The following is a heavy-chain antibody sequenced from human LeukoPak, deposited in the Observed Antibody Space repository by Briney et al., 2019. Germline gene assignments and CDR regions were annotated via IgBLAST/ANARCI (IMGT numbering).Heavy chain of an antibody. D-gene: IGHD2-2*01. CDR3: ARDRGYRSSTSCSLDC. CDR1: GFTFSSYA. Sequence: GRSLRLSCAASGFTFSSYAMHWVRQAPGKGLEWVAVISYDGSNKYYADSVKGRFTISRDNSKNTLYLQMNSLRAEDTAVYYCARDRGYRSSTSCSLDCWGQGTLVTVSS. CDR2: ISYDGSNK. V-gene: IGHV3-30*01. J-gene: IGHJ4*02.